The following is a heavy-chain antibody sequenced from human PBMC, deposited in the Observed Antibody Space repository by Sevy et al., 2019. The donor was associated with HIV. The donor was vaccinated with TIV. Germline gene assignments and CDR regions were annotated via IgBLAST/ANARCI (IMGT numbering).Heavy chain of an antibody. CDR1: GFSLTYFA. Sequence: GGSLRFSCAASGFSLTYFALHWVRQAPGKGMEWVAVISYDGGNKYYADSVKGRFTISRDNSKNTLFLQMNNLRAEDTAIYYCARGDDCTSTSCYSWDKIYHQYGLDVWGQGTTVTVSS. D-gene: IGHD2-2*01. J-gene: IGHJ6*02. CDR2: ISYDGGNK. V-gene: IGHV3-30-3*01. CDR3: ARGDDCTSTSCYSWDKIYHQYGLDV.